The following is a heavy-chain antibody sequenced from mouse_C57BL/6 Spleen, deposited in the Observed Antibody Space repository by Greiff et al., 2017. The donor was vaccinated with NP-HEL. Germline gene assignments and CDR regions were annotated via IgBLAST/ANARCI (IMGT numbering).Heavy chain of an antibody. CDR3: ARRGLRSPFAY. CDR2: IYPGDGDT. D-gene: IGHD1-1*01. CDR1: GYAFSSSW. J-gene: IGHJ3*01. V-gene: IGHV1-82*01. Sequence: QVQLKESGPELVKPGASVKISCKASGYAFSSSWMNWVKQRPGKGLEWIGRIYPGDGDTNYNGKFKGKATLTADKSSSTAYMQLSSLTSEDSAVYFCARRGLRSPFAYWGQGTLVTVSA.